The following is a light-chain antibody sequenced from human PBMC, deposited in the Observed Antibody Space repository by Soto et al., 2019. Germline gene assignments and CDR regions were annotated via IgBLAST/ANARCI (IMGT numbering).Light chain of an antibody. CDR1: SSNIGNNY. V-gene: IGLV1-51*01. CDR2: DNN. Sequence: QSVLTQPPSVSAALGQKVTISCSGSSSNIGNNYVSWYQQLPGTAPKLLIYDNNKRPSGIPDRFSGSKSGTSATLGITGLQTGDEADYYCGTWDSSLSVYVVFGGGTKLTVL. CDR3: GTWDSSLSVYVV. J-gene: IGLJ2*01.